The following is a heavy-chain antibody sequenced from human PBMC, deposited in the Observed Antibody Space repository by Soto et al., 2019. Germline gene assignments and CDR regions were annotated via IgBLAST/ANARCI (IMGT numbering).Heavy chain of an antibody. CDR3: ARDGTGATVLYYYYGMDV. CDR1: GGTFSSYA. Sequence: SVKVSCKASGGTFSSYAISWVRQAPGQGLEWMGGIIPIFGTANYAQKFQGRVTITADESTSTAYMELSSLRSEETAVYYCARDGTGATVLYYYYGMDVWGQGTTVTVSS. D-gene: IGHD1-26*01. J-gene: IGHJ6*02. CDR2: IIPIFGTA. V-gene: IGHV1-69*13.